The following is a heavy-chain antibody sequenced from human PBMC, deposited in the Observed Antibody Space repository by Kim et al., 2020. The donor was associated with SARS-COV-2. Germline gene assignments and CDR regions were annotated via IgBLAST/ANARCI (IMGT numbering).Heavy chain of an antibody. J-gene: IGHJ3*02. CDR1: GGSISTTNYF. D-gene: IGHD3-3*01. CDR2: ISYSGST. CDR3: ARPPRGISRRTFDI. Sequence: SETLSLTCTVSGGSISTTNYFWGWIRQPPGKGLEWIATISYSGSTYYNPSLKSRVTISVDTSKNQFSLKLSSVTAAVTAVYYCARPPRGISRRTFDIWGQGTMVTVSS. V-gene: IGHV4-39*01.